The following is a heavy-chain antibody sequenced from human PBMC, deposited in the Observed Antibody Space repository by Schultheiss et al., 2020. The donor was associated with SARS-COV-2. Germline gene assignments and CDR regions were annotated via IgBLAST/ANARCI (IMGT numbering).Heavy chain of an antibody. CDR1: GGSFRGYY. D-gene: IGHD2-15*01. CDR3: AREGAHCDIATCYRWLDP. V-gene: IGHV4-34*01. CDR2: INHSGST. J-gene: IGHJ5*02. Sequence: SQTLSLTCAVHGGSFRGYYWSWIRQPPGKGLEWIGEINHSGSTFYNSSLKSRVTISIDTSKSQFSLKMNSVTAADTAVYYCAREGAHCDIATCYRWLDPWGQGTLVTVSS.